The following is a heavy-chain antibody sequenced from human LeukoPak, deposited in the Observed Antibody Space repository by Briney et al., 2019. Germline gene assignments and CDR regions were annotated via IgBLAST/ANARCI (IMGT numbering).Heavy chain of an antibody. CDR3: AGLVRGVINDAFDI. V-gene: IGHV1-8*01. CDR2: MNPNSGNT. Sequence: ASVKVSCKASGYTFTSYDINWVRQATGQGLEWMGWMNPNSGNTGYAQKFQGRVTMTRNTSISTAYMELSSLRSEDTAVYYCAGLVRGVINDAFDIWGQGTMVTVSS. CDR1: GYTFTSYD. D-gene: IGHD3-10*01. J-gene: IGHJ3*02.